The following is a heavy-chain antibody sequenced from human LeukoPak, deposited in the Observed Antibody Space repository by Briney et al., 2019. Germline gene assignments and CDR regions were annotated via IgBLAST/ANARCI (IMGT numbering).Heavy chain of an antibody. CDR3: ARDWTVAGLPFDY. CDR1: GFTFSSYS. J-gene: IGHJ4*02. CDR2: ISSSSSYI. V-gene: IGHV3-21*01. Sequence: GGSLRLSCAASGFTFSSYSMNLVRQAPGKGLEWVSSISSSSSYIYYADSVKGRFTISRDNAKNSLYLQMNSLRAEDTAVYYCARDWTVAGLPFDYWGQGTLVTVSS. D-gene: IGHD6-19*01.